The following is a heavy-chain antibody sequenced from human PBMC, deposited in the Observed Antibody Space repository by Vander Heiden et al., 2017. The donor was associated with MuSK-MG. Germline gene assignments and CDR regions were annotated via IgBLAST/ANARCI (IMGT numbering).Heavy chain of an antibody. CDR2: ISGSGGRK. V-gene: IGHV3-23*01. CDR1: GLTFSTYA. Sequence: EVQLLASGGGLVQPGGSLRLSCAASGLTFSTYAIGWVRQAPGKGLEGVSAISGSGGRKYYADAGKGRFTISRDNSKNTLYRQMKRLRAEETAVYYCAKRDTAMVLGYFDLWCRGTMVTVYS. CDR3: AKRDTAMVLGYFDL. D-gene: IGHD5-18*01. J-gene: IGHJ2*01.